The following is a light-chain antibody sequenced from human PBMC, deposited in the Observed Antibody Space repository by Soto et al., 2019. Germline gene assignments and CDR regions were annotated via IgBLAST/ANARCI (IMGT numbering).Light chain of an antibody. J-gene: IGKJ5*01. Sequence: NQALSTMCAYVGGSRIINNLACESISRWLAWYQQKPGKAPKLLIYKASSLESGVPSRFRGSGSVTVMHITTYGLHAQAFPTYYRAQQNSYSPSSGPGTRLEIK. V-gene: IGKV1-5*03. CDR2: KAS. CDR1: ESISRW. CDR3: AQQNSYSPS.